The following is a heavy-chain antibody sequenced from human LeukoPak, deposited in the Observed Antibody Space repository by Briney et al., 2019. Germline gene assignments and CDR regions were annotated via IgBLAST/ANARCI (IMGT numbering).Heavy chain of an antibody. CDR2: INSGGSST. J-gene: IGHJ3*02. Sequence: GGSLRLSCAASGFTFSSYWMHWVRQAPGKGLVWVSRINSGGSSTNYADSVKGRFTISRDNAKNTLYLQMNSLRAEDTALYYCARDQYSGYDRAFDIWGQGTMVTVSS. CDR1: GFTFSSYW. V-gene: IGHV3-74*01. CDR3: ARDQYSGYDRAFDI. D-gene: IGHD5-12*01.